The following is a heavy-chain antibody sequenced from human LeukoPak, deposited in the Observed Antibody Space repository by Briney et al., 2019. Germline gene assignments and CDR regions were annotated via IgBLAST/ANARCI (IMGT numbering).Heavy chain of an antibody. J-gene: IGHJ4*02. V-gene: IGHV3-33*08. Sequence: PGGSLRLSCAASGFTFSSYWMSWARQVPGKGLEWVAVIWYDGSNKYYADSVKGRFTISRDNSKNTLYLQMNSLRAEDTFFSSSGRHTIYGSGSYLDYWGQGTLVTVSS. D-gene: IGHD3-10*01. CDR2: IWYDGSNK. CDR3: GRHTIYGSGSYLDY. CDR1: GFTFSSYW.